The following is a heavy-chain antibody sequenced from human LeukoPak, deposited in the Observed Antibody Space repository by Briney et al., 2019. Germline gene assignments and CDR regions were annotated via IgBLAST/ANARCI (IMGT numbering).Heavy chain of an antibody. CDR2: IRYDGSNK. J-gene: IGHJ6*03. CDR3: AKDPSGLKTGVDYYYMDV. D-gene: IGHD3-10*01. Sequence: GGSLRLSCAASGFTFSSYGMHWVRQAPGKGLEWVAFIRYDGSNKYYADSVKGRFTISRDNSKNTLYLQMNSLRAEDTAVYYCAKDPSGLKTGVDYYYMDVWGKGTTVTVSS. V-gene: IGHV3-30*02. CDR1: GFTFSSYG.